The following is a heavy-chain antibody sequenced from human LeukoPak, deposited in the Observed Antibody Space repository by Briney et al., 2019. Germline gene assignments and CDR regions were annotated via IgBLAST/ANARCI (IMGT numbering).Heavy chain of an antibody. V-gene: IGHV3-49*04. CDR2: IRSNPYGGTT. J-gene: IGHJ4*02. Sequence: PGGSLRLSCAASGFTVGSNYMSWVRQAPGKGLEWVGFIRSNPYGGTTEYAASVKGRFTISRDDSKSIAYLQMNSLKTEDTAVYYCTRGLLPGYWGQGTLVTVSS. CDR3: TRGLLPGY. D-gene: IGHD2/OR15-2a*01. CDR1: GFTVGSNY.